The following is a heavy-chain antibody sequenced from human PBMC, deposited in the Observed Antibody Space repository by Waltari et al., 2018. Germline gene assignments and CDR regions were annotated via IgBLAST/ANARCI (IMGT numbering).Heavy chain of an antibody. V-gene: IGHV3-33*05. CDR3: AREFSRICFHALDG. CDR2: IQYDGSTK. D-gene: IGHD3-3*02. Sequence: QVQVVESGVGVVQPGGSLRLSCAASGFNLGNYGMHWVRQAPGKGLEWVAVIQYDGSTKNYADSVKGRFTISRENSKHALYLEMNSLRAEDTAVYYCAREFSRICFHALDGWGQGTAVTGSS. CDR1: GFNLGNYG. J-gene: IGHJ6*02.